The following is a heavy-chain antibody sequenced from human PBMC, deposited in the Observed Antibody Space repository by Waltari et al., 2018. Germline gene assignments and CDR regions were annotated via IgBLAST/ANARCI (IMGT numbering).Heavy chain of an antibody. J-gene: IGHJ4*02. CDR2: IRHDGSDK. Sequence: VQLVESGGGVVQHGGSLRLSCAASGFTFSGYAMQWVRQAPGRGVGWVAFIRHDGSDKYYTASVKGRFTITRDNSKNTLYLEMNSLRAEDTAIYYCAKDVATTTSPSDYWGQGTPVTVSS. D-gene: IGHD2-21*01. CDR1: GFTFSGYA. CDR3: AKDVATTTSPSDY. V-gene: IGHV3-30*02.